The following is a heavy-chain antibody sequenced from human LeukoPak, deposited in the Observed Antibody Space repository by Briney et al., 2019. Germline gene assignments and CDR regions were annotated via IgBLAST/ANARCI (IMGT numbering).Heavy chain of an antibody. V-gene: IGHV3-43*02. CDR2: ISGDSDYT. D-gene: IGHD3-10*01. CDR1: GFTFDDYA. CDR3: AKGHGSRTGDFEY. J-gene: IGHJ4*02. Sequence: GGSLRLSCAASGFTFDDYAMHWVRQAPGMGLEWVSLISGDSDYTYYADSVKGRFTISRDNSKNSLYLQINTLRTEDNALYYCAKGHGSRTGDFEYWGQGTLVTVSS.